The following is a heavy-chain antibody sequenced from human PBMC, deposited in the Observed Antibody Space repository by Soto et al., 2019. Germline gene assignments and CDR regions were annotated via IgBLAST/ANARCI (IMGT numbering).Heavy chain of an antibody. CDR2: ISAYNGNT. CDR1: GYTFTSYG. V-gene: IGHV1-18*04. D-gene: IGHD2-2*02. J-gene: IGHJ5*02. Sequence: SVKVSCKASGYTFTSYGISWVRQAPGQGLEWMGWISAYNGNTNYAQKLQGRVTMTTDTSTSTAYMELRSLRSDDTAVYYCARVGDCSSTSCYTYWFDPWGQGTLVTVSS. CDR3: ARVGDCSSTSCYTYWFDP.